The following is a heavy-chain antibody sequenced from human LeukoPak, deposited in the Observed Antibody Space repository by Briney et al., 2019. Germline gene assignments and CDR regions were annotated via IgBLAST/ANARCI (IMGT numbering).Heavy chain of an antibody. J-gene: IGHJ4*02. CDR1: GGTFSSYA. Sequence: ASVKVSCKASGGTFSSYAISWVRQAPGQGLEWMGGIIPIFGTANYAQKFQGRVTITADESTSTAYMELSSLRSEDTAVYYCAAFPGIAVAVGYFDYWGQGTLVTVSS. V-gene: IGHV1-69*01. CDR2: IIPIFGTA. D-gene: IGHD6-19*01. CDR3: AAFPGIAVAVGYFDY.